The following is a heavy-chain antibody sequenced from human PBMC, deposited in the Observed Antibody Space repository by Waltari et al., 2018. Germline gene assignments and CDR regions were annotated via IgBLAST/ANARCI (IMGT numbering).Heavy chain of an antibody. CDR1: GGSVNSYY. CDR3: AREIYGGNSRPYDH. D-gene: IGHD2-21*02. CDR2: IYYNGNT. Sequence: QVQLQESGPGLVKPSETLSLTCTVSGGSVNSYYWSWIRQPPGKGLEWIGHIYYNGNTDYNPSLKSRVTILVDTSKNQVSLKLTSVTAADTALYFFAREIYGGNSRPYDHWGQGTLVTVAS. J-gene: IGHJ4*02. V-gene: IGHV4-59*02.